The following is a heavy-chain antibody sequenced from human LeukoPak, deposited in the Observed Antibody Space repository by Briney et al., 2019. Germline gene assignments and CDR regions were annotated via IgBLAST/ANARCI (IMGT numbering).Heavy chain of an antibody. Sequence: SETLSLTCSVSGGPISSDYWSWIRQPPGKGLEWIGYIYYIGSTNYNPSLKSRITISVDTSKSHFSLKLSSVTAADTAVYYCARGPSYGDYGLFDYWGQGTLVTVSS. CDR3: ARGPSYGDYGLFDY. D-gene: IGHD4-17*01. V-gene: IGHV4-59*12. CDR1: GGPISSDY. J-gene: IGHJ4*02. CDR2: IYYIGST.